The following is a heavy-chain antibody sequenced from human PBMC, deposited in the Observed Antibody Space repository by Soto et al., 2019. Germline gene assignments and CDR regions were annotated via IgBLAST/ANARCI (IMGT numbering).Heavy chain of an antibody. CDR1: GGSISSSSYY. J-gene: IGHJ4*02. D-gene: IGHD6-19*01. Sequence: TLSLTCTVSGGSISSSSYYWGWIRQPPGKGLEWIGSIYYSGSTYYNPSLKSRVTISVDTSKNQFSLKLSSVTAADTAVYYCARQRIAVAGFQFDYWGQGTLVTVSS. V-gene: IGHV4-39*01. CDR2: IYYSGST. CDR3: ARQRIAVAGFQFDY.